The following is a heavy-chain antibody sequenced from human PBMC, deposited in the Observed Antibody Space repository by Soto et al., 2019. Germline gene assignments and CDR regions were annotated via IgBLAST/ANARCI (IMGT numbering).Heavy chain of an antibody. CDR1: GFTFSDYY. V-gene: IGHV3-11*06. CDR2: ISSSSSYT. D-gene: IGHD5-12*01. J-gene: IGHJ6*02. CDR3: ARDRRRGYSGYDSDYYYGMDV. Sequence: GGSLRLSCAASGFTFSDYYMSWIRQAPGKGLEWVSYISSSSSYTNYADSVKGRFTISRDNAKNSLYLQMNSLRAEDTAVYYCARDRRRGYSGYDSDYYYGMDVWGQGTTVTVSS.